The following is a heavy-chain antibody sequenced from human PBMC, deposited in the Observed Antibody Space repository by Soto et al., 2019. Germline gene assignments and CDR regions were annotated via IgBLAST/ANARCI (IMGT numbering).Heavy chain of an antibody. CDR2: ISYDGSKK. J-gene: IGHJ5*02. V-gene: IGHV3-30-3*01. D-gene: IGHD2-15*01. CDR3: ASMLGSGVGELANWFDP. CDR1: GFTFSSHG. Sequence: PGGSLRLSCAASGFTFSSHGMHWVRQAPGKGLEWVAVISYDGSKKYYADSVKGRFTISRDNSKNTLYLQMNSLRFEDTAVYYCASMLGSGVGELANWFDPWGQGTLVTVSS.